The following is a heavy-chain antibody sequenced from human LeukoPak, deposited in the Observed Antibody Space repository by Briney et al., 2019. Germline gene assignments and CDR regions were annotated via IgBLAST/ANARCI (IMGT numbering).Heavy chain of an antibody. J-gene: IGHJ6*03. CDR2: IYYSGST. CDR3: ARVSTGTTLKKYYYMDV. V-gene: IGHV4-39*07. CDR1: GGSISSSSYY. Sequence: SETLSFTCTVSGGSISSSSYYWGWIRQPPGKGLEWIGSIYYSGSTYYNPSLKSRVTISVDTSKNQFSLKLSSVTAADTAVYYCARVSTGTTLKKYYYMDVWGKGTTVTVSS. D-gene: IGHD1-7*01.